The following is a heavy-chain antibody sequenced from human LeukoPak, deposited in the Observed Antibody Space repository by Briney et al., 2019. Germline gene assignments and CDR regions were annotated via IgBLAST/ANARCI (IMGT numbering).Heavy chain of an antibody. CDR1: GGSISRYY. CDR2: IYYSGSIHYSGST. Sequence: SETLSLTCTVSGGSISRYYWSWIRQPPGKGLEWIGYIYYSGSIHYSGSTNYNPSLKSRVTISVDTSKNQFSLKLSSVTAADTAVYYCAREGDGYNLYFDYWGQGTLVTVSS. CDR3: AREGDGYNLYFDY. J-gene: IGHJ4*02. V-gene: IGHV4-59*01. D-gene: IGHD5-24*01.